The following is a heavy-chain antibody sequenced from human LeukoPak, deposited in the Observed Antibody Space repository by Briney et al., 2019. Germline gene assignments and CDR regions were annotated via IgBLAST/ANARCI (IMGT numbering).Heavy chain of an antibody. J-gene: IGHJ4*02. CDR2: INHSGST. D-gene: IGHD6-13*01. CDR1: GGSFSGYY. Sequence: SETLSLTCAVYGGSFSGYYWSWIRQPPGKGLEWIGEINHSGSTNYNPSLKSRVTISVDTSKNQFSLKLSSVTAADTAVYYCARRGNSSWSDYWGQGTLVTVSS. CDR3: ARRGNSSWSDY. V-gene: IGHV4-34*01.